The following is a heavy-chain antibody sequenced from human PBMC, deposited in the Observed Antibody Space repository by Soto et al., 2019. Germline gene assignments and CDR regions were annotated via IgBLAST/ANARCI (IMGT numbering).Heavy chain of an antibody. D-gene: IGHD5-18*01. CDR3: ARRLIQPGSVDYYYYGMDV. CDR1: GYNFTTYW. J-gene: IGHJ6*02. CDR2: IYPGDSEA. Sequence: GESLKISCKGSGYNFTTYWIGWVRQMPGKGLEWMAIIYPGDSEARYSPSFQGQVTISTDNSITTAYLHWGSLKASDTAMYYCARRLIQPGSVDYYYYGMDVWGQGTTVTVS. V-gene: IGHV5-51*01.